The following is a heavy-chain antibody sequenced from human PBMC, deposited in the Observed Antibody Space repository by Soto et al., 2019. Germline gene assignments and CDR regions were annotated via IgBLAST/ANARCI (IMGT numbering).Heavy chain of an antibody. CDR2: IIPILGIA. CDR1: GGTFSSYT. D-gene: IGHD2-2*01. J-gene: IGHJ4*02. CDR3: ARRGYCSSPSCPYPCDY. Sequence: QVQLVQSGAEVKKPGSSVKVSCKASGGTFSSYTISWVRQAPGQGLEWMGRIIPILGIANYAQKFQGRVTITADKSTSTAYMELSSLRSEDTAVYYCARRGYCSSPSCPYPCDYWGQGTLVTVSS. V-gene: IGHV1-69*02.